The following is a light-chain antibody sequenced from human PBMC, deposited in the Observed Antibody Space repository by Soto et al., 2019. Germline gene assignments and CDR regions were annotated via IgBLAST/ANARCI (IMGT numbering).Light chain of an antibody. V-gene: IGLV2-18*02. Sequence: QSALTQPPSVSGSPGQSVAISCSGSSSDVGSNNRVSWYQQSPGTAPKLLIYDVTNRPSGVPDRFSGSKSGNTASLTISGLQAEDEADYYCSSFTTSNTYVFGTGTQLTVL. CDR1: SSDVGSNNR. CDR2: DVT. J-gene: IGLJ1*01. CDR3: SSFTTSNTYV.